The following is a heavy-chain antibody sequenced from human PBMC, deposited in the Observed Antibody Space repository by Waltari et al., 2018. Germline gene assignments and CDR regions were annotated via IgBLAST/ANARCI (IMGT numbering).Heavy chain of an antibody. CDR2: IKSKTDGGTT. CDR1: GFTFSNAW. V-gene: IGHV3-15*01. Sequence: EVQLVESGGGLVKPGGSLRLSCAASGFTFSNAWMSWVRQAPGKGLEWVGRIKSKTDGGTTDYAAPVKGRFTISRDDSKNTLYLQMNSLKTEDTAVYYWTTELPSGSGGDYFDYWGQGTLVTVSS. CDR3: TTELPSGSGGDYFDY. D-gene: IGHD6-19*01. J-gene: IGHJ4*02.